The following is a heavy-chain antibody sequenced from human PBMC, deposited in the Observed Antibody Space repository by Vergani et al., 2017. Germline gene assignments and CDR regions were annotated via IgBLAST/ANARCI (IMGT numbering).Heavy chain of an antibody. CDR3: ARALLYSGSYYDY. D-gene: IGHD1-26*01. V-gene: IGHV1-3*01. J-gene: IGHJ4*02. CDR1: GYTFTSYA. Sequence: QVQLVQSGAEVKKPGASVKVSCKASGYTFTSYAMHWVRQAPGQRLEWMGWINAGNGNTKYSQKFQGRVTITRDTSARTAYMELSSLRSEDTAVYYCARALLYSGSYYDYWGQGTLVTVSS. CDR2: INAGNGNT.